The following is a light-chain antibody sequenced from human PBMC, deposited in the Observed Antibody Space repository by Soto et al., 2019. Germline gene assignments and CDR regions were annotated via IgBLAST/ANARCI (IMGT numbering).Light chain of an antibody. CDR3: QQYGSSPRT. CDR2: GAS. Sequence: EIVLTQSPGTLSLSPGERATLSCRASQSVSSNLAWYQQKPGQAPRPLIYGASSRATGIPDRFSGSGSGTDFTLTISRLEPEDFAVYHCQQYGSSPRTFGQGTKVEIK. V-gene: IGKV3-20*01. CDR1: QSVSSN. J-gene: IGKJ1*01.